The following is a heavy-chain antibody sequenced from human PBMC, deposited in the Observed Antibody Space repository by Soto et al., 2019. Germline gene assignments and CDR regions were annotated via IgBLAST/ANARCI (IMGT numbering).Heavy chain of an antibody. CDR3: ARDSDSGVVTPVSSLKY. V-gene: IGHV1-69*13. CDR1: GGTFSNYA. J-gene: IGHJ4*02. D-gene: IGHD2-21*02. Sequence: ASVKVSCKASGGTFSNYAISWVRQAPGQGLEWMGSIIPVFGKANYAQKFQDRVTIIADEYAKTAYLEISSLRSEDTAVYYCARDSDSGVVTPVSSLKYWGQGTLVTVSS. CDR2: IIPVFGKA.